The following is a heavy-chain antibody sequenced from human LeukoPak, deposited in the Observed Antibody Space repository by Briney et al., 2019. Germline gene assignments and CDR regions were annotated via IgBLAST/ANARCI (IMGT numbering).Heavy chain of an antibody. CDR3: ARGEKSGVAYTNWLDS. D-gene: IGHD3-3*01. V-gene: IGHV3-7*01. J-gene: IGHJ5*01. Sequence: GGSLRLSCAASGFTFSDYYMSWVRQAPGEGLDWVAAIKPDGSEQYYVDSVKGRFTISRDNAKNSLFLQMDSLRAEDAALYYCARGEKSGVAYTNWLDSWGQGTLVPVSS. CDR1: GFTFSDYY. CDR2: IKPDGSEQ.